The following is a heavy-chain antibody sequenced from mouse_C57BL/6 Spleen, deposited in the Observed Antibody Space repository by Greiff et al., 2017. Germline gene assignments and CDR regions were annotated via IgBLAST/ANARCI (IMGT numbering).Heavy chain of an antibody. V-gene: IGHV5-16*01. CDR2: INYDGSST. CDR1: GFTFSDYY. D-gene: IGHD2-4*01. J-gene: IGHJ1*03. Sequence: EVKLMESEGGLVQPGSSMKLSCTASGFTFSDYYMAWVRQVPEKGLEWVANINYDGSSTYYLDSLKSRFIISRDNAKNILYLQMSSLKSEDTATYYCARDDYDSYWDFDVWGTGTTVTVSS. CDR3: ARDDYDSYWDFDV.